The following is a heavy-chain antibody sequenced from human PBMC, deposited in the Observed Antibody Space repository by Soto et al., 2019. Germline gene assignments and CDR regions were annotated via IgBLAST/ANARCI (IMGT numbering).Heavy chain of an antibody. CDR1: GGTFSSYA. J-gene: IGHJ6*02. CDR3: ASSPHIMATIAYYYYYYGMDV. D-gene: IGHD5-12*01. Sequence: SVKVSCKASGGTFSSYAISWVRQAPGQGLEWMGGIIPIFGTANYAQKFQGRVTITADESTSTAYMELSSLRSEDTAVYYCASSPHIMATIAYYYYYYGMDVWGQGTTVTVSS. V-gene: IGHV1-69*13. CDR2: IIPIFGTA.